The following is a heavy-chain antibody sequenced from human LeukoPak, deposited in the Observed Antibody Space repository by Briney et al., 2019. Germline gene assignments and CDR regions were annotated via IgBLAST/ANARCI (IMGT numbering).Heavy chain of an antibody. V-gene: IGHV2-5*02. J-gene: IGHJ4*02. CDR3: AHRGILTGYFGY. D-gene: IGHD3-9*01. CDR2: IYWDDDK. CDR1: GFSLGTRGVG. Sequence: GSGPTLMQPTPTLTLTFTFSGFSLGTRGVGEGLIRQPPVKALGWLTLIYWDDDKRYSPSLKSRLTITKDTSNNQVVLTMTNMDPVDTATYCCAHRGILTGYFGYWGQGTLVTVSS.